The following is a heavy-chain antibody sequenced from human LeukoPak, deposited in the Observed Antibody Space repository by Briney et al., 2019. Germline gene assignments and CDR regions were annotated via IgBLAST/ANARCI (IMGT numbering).Heavy chain of an antibody. Sequence: GGSLRVSCAASGFTVSSNYMSWVRQAPGKGLEWVSVIYSGGSTYYADSVKGRFTISRDNSKNTLYLQMNSLRAEDTAVYYCATAAVAGAIDYWGQGTLVTVSS. CDR3: ATAAVAGAIDY. J-gene: IGHJ4*02. D-gene: IGHD6-19*01. CDR1: GFTVSSNY. V-gene: IGHV3-53*01. CDR2: IYSGGST.